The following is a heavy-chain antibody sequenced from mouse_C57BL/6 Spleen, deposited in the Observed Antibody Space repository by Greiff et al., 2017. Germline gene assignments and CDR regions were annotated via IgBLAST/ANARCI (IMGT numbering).Heavy chain of an antibody. Sequence: QVHVKQSGAELMKPGASVKLSCKATGYTFPGYWIAWVKQRPGHGLEWIGEILPGSGSTNYNEKFKGKATFTADPSSNTAYMQLSSLTTEDSAIYYCARSRDGYYSYAMDYWGQGTSVTVSS. J-gene: IGHJ4*01. D-gene: IGHD2-3*01. CDR2: ILPGSGST. CDR3: ARSRDGYYSYAMDY. V-gene: IGHV1-9*01. CDR1: GYTFPGYW.